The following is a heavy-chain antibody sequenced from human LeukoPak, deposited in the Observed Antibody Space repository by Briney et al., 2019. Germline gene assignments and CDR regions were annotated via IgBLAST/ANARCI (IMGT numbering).Heavy chain of an antibody. CDR2: IYSGGST. V-gene: IGHV3-53*01. CDR1: GLTVSSNY. D-gene: IGHD3-22*01. J-gene: IGHJ4*02. Sequence: GGSLRVSCAPSGLTVSSNYMSWVRQAPGKGLEWVSVIYSGGSTYYADSVKGRFTISRDNSKNTLYLQMNSLRAEDTAVYYCARYKYDSSGYPYYFDYWGQGTLVIVSS. CDR3: ARYKYDSSGYPYYFDY.